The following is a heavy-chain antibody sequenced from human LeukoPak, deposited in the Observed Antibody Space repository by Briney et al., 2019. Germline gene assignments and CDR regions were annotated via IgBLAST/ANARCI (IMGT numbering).Heavy chain of an antibody. J-gene: IGHJ4*02. V-gene: IGHV4-39*07. D-gene: IGHD4-23*01. CDR2: INHSGST. Sequence: SETLSLTCTVSGGSISSGDYYWSWIRQPPGKGLEWIGEINHSGSTNYNPSLKSRVTISVDTSKNQFSLKLSSVTAADTAVYYCARDPLRWYYFDYWGQGTLVTVSS. CDR3: ARDPLRWYYFDY. CDR1: GGSISSGDYY.